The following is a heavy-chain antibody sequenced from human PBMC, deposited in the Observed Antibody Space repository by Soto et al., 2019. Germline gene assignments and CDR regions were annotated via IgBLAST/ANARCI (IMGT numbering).Heavy chain of an antibody. V-gene: IGHV3-9*01. CDR1: GFTFEDHA. D-gene: IGHD1-26*01. J-gene: IGHJ6*02. CDR3: VGAIGHYVFCGNHERGLDV. Sequence: GGSLSLSCVASGFTFEDHAMHWVRQGPGKGLEWVSGISWNSDIIVYADSVKSRFTMSRDNVKNSLYLQMSSLRSEDTAAYYCVGAIGHYVFCGNHERGLDVWGQGTTVTVSS. CDR2: ISWNSDII.